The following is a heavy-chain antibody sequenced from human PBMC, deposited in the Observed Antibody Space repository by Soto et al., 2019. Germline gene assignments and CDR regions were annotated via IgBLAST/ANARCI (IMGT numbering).Heavy chain of an antibody. D-gene: IGHD3-22*01. CDR2: ISGSGGST. V-gene: IGHV3-23*01. CDR3: AKDLYGGKTYYYDSSGSSFFDY. Sequence: GGSLRLSCAASGFTFSSYAMSWVRQAPGKGLEWVSAISGSGGSTYYADSVKGRFTISRDNSKNTLYLQMNSLRAEDTAVYYCAKDLYGGKTYYYDSSGSSFFDYWGQGTLVTVSS. J-gene: IGHJ4*02. CDR1: GFTFSSYA.